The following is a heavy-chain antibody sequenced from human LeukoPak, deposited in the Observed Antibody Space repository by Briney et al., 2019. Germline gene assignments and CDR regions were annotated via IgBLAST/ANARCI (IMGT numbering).Heavy chain of an antibody. Sequence: PSETLSLTCTVSGASISSYYWTWIRQPPGKGLEWIGFTSFSGSTNYNPSLRSRVTISLDTSRNQFSLTLNAMTAADTAVYYCARRNYDILTGFHGGGTYNYYYTDVWGKGTTVIVSS. CDR3: ARRNYDILTGFHGGGTYNYYYTDV. D-gene: IGHD3-9*01. J-gene: IGHJ6*03. V-gene: IGHV4-59*08. CDR1: GASISSYY. CDR2: TSFSGST.